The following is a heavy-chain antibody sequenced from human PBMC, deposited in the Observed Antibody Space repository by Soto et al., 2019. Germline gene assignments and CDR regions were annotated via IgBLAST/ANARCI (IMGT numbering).Heavy chain of an antibody. CDR2: INHSGST. D-gene: IGHD1-20*01. J-gene: IGHJ6*03. Sequence: SETLSLTCAVYGGSFSGYYWSWIRQPPGKGLEWIGEINHSGSTNYNPSLKSRVTISVDTSKNQFSLKLSSVTAADTAVYYCARITNYYYYYMDVWGKGTTGTVS. V-gene: IGHV4-34*01. CDR3: ARITNYYYYYMDV. CDR1: GGSFSGYY.